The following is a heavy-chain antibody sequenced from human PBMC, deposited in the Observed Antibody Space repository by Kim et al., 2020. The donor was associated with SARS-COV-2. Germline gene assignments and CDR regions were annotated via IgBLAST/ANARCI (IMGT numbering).Heavy chain of an antibody. J-gene: IGHJ4*02. CDR1: GFTFSSYG. V-gene: IGHV3-30*18. Sequence: GGSLRLSCAASGFTFSSYGMHWVRQAPGKGLEWVAVISYDGSNKYYADSVKGRFTISRDNSKNTLYLQMNSLRAEDTAVYYCAKDSPVENYFDYWGQGTLVTVSS. CDR3: AKDSPVENYFDY. CDR2: ISYDGSNK. D-gene: IGHD2-15*01.